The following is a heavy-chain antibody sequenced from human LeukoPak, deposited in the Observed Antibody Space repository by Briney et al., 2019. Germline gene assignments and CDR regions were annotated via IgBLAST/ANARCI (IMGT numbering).Heavy chain of an antibody. CDR3: AKAVVAGTLYYSDY. CDR1: GGSISSYY. D-gene: IGHD6-19*01. Sequence: SETLSLTCTVSGGSISSYYWSWIRQPAGKGLEWIGRIDTSGNTNYKPSLKSRVTMSVDTSKNQFSLKLSSVTAADTAVYYCAKAVVAGTLYYSDYWGQGTLVTVSS. CDR2: IDTSGNT. J-gene: IGHJ4*02. V-gene: IGHV4-4*07.